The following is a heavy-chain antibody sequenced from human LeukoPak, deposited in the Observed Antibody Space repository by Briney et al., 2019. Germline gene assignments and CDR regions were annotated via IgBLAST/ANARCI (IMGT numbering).Heavy chain of an antibody. CDR2: IIPIFGTA. D-gene: IGHD3-9*01. CDR1: EGTFSSYA. V-gene: IGHV1-69*06. CDR3: ARGYDILTGYFDYGMDV. Sequence: SVKFSCKASEGTFSSYAISWVRQAPGQGLGWMGGIIPIFGTANYAQKFQGRVTITADKSMSTAYMELSSLRSEDTAVYYCARGYDILTGYFDYGMDVWGKGTTVTVSS. J-gene: IGHJ6*04.